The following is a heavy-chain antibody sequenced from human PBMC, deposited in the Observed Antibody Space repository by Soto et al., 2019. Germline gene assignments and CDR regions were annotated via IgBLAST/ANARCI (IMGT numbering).Heavy chain of an antibody. V-gene: IGHV1-69*01. Sequence: QVQLVQSGAEVKKPGSSVKVSCKASGGTFSSYAISWVRQAPGQGLEWMGGIIPIFGTANYAQKFQGRVTITADESTSSAYMELSSLRSEDTAVYYCARDLIAAATYNWFDPWGQGTLVTVSS. J-gene: IGHJ5*02. CDR1: GGTFSSYA. CDR3: ARDLIAAATYNWFDP. CDR2: IIPIFGTA. D-gene: IGHD6-13*01.